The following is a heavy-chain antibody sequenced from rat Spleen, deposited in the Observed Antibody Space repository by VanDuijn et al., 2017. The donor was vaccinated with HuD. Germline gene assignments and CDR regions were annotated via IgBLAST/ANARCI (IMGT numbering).Heavy chain of an antibody. CDR1: GYSITSSYR. CDR3: AMTTRGVFDY. V-gene: IGHV3-3*01. CDR2: INSAGST. J-gene: IGHJ2*01. D-gene: IGHD1-7*01. Sequence: EVQLQESGPGLVKPSQSLSLTCSVTGYSITSSYRWNWIRKFPGNKLEWMGYINSAGSTNYNPSLKSRISITRDTSKNQFFLQVNSVTTEDTATYYCAMTTRGVFDYWGQGVMVTVSS.